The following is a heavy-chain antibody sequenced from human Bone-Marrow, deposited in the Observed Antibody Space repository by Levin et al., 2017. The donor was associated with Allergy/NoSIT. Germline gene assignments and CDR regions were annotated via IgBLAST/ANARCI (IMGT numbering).Heavy chain of an antibody. CDR2: IKGDGSQK. V-gene: IGHV3-7*01. Sequence: GGSLRLSCAGTEFTFRNKWVAWVRQAPGKGLEWVANIKGDGSQKYYMASVKGRFTISRDNAKNALYLEMNNLRPEDTAMYYCASLNRGYYYPFDAFEVWGQGTLVTVSS. D-gene: IGHD3-22*01. CDR3: ASLNRGYYYPFDAFEV. J-gene: IGHJ3*01. CDR1: EFTFRNKW.